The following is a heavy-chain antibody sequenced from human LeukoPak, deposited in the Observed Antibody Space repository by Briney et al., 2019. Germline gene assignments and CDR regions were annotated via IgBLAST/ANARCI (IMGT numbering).Heavy chain of an antibody. V-gene: IGHV4-4*07. J-gene: IGHJ4*02. CDR1: GASITRFY. CDR3: SRGGGYGDY. CDR2: IHTNGGT. D-gene: IGHD5-12*01. Sequence: SETLSLTCTVSGASITRFYYNWVRQSAGKGLEWIGRIHTNGGTDYRPSLNSRVTMPVDTSKKQISLKLTSVTAADTAVYFCSRGGGYGDYWGQGILVTVSS.